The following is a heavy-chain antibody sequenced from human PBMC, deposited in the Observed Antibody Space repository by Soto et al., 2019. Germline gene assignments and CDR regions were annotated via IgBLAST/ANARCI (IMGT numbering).Heavy chain of an antibody. V-gene: IGHV3-7*01. CDR1: GFTFSRYW. J-gene: IGHJ4*02. Sequence: EVQLVESGGGLVQPGGSLRLSCAASGFTFSRYWMSWVRQAPGQGLEWVANIKQDGSDKYYVDSVKGRFTISRDNAKNSLYLQMSSLRAEDTAVYYCARVTYDNDGDYWGQGTLVTVSP. D-gene: IGHD3-22*01. CDR2: IKQDGSDK. CDR3: ARVTYDNDGDY.